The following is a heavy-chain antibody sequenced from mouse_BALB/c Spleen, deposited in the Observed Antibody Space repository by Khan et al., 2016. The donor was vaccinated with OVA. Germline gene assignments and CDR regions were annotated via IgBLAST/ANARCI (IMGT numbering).Heavy chain of an antibody. J-gene: IGHJ3*01. CDR1: GFNIKDTY. CDR2: IDPANGNT. V-gene: IGHV14-3*02. CDR3: ARGYYCSSFGWFAY. D-gene: IGHD1-1*01. Sequence: VQLQQSGAEFVKPGASVKLSCTASGFNIKDTYMHWVKQRPEQGLEWIGRIDPANGNTKYDPKFQGKATITADTSSNTAYLQLSSLTSEATAFSYCARGYYCSSFGWFAYWGQGTLVSVSA.